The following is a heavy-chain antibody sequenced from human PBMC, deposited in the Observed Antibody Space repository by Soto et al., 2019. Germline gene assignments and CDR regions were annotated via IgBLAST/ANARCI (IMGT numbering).Heavy chain of an antibody. V-gene: IGHV3-74*01. D-gene: IGHD5-12*01. CDR2: INSDGTKT. CDR1: GFTFNTYW. CDR3: ATVATNSYNWLYP. J-gene: IGHJ5*02. Sequence: GGSLRLSCAASGFTFNTYWMHWVRQAPGKGLVWVSRINSDGTKTTYADSVKGRFTISRDNAKNTVYLQMNSLRAEDTAVYYCATVATNSYNWLYPWGHGTLVTVSS.